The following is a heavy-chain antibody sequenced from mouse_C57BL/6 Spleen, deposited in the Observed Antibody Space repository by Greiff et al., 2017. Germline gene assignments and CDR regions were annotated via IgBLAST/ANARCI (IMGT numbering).Heavy chain of an antibody. CDR2: ISDGGSYT. Sequence: EVQGVESGGGLVKPGGSLKLSCAASGFTFSSYAMSWVRQTPEQRLEWVATISDGGSYTYYTDNVKGRFTISRDNAKNNLYLQMSHLKSEDTAMYYCEREGHSSFDDWGKGTTLTVSS. J-gene: IGHJ2*01. D-gene: IGHD2-12*01. CDR3: EREGHSSFDD. V-gene: IGHV5-4*01. CDR1: GFTFSSYA.